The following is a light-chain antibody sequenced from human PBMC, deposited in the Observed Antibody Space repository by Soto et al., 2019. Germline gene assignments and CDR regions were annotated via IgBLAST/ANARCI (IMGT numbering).Light chain of an antibody. CDR2: GAS. J-gene: IGKJ1*01. V-gene: IGKV3-15*01. Sequence: EIVMTQSPGTLSVSPGERATLSCRASQSVSSNLAWYQQKPGQVPRLLIYGASTRATGIPARFSGSGSETEFTLTISSLQSEDFAVYYCQQFYNWPRTFGQGTKVEIK. CDR1: QSVSSN. CDR3: QQFYNWPRT.